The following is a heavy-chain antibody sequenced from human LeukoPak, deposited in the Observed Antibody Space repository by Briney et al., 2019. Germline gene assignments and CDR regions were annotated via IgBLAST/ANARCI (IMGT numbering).Heavy chain of an antibody. CDR1: GGTFSSYA. V-gene: IGHV1-2*02. CDR2: INPNSGGT. CDR3: ARSDDYYGEYNWFDP. D-gene: IGHD3-10*01. Sequence: ASVKVSCKASGGTFSSYAISWVRQAPGQGLEWMGWINPNSGGTNYAQKFQGRVTMTRDTSISTAYMELSRLRSDDTAVYYCARSDDYYGEYNWFDPWGQGTLVTVSS. J-gene: IGHJ5*02.